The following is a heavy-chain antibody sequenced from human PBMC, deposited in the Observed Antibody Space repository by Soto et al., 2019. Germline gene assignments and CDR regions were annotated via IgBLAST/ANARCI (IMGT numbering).Heavy chain of an antibody. CDR3: ARGPGRSPDYYGSGSYVYYYGMDV. CDR1: GGSFSGYH. V-gene: IGHV4-34*01. Sequence: SETLSLTCAVYGGSFSGYHWSWIRQTPGKGLEWIGEINHSGSTNYNPSLKSRVTISVDTSKNQFSLKLSSVTAADTAVYYCARGPGRSPDYYGSGSYVYYYGMDVWGQGTTVT. D-gene: IGHD3-10*01. CDR2: INHSGST. J-gene: IGHJ6*02.